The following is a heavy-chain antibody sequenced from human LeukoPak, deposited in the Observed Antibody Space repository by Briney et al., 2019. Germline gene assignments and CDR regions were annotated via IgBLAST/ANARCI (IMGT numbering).Heavy chain of an antibody. V-gene: IGHV3-48*01. Sequence: GGSLRLSCAASGFTFSSYWMNWVRQAPGKGLEWISYISSSSTTIYYADSVKGRFTISRDNAKNSLYLQMNSLRAEDTAVYYCARSGGWSYFDYWGQGTLVTVSS. CDR1: GFTFSSYW. J-gene: IGHJ4*02. CDR3: ARSGGWSYFDY. D-gene: IGHD6-19*01. CDR2: ISSSSTTI.